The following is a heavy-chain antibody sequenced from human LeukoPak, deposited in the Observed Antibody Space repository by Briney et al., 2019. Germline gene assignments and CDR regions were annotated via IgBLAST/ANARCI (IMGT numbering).Heavy chain of an antibody. V-gene: IGHV3-66*01. J-gene: IGHJ4*01. D-gene: IGHD3-9*01. CDR2: IYSDGST. CDR1: GFTVSSNY. CDR3: ARSPRYALDY. Sequence: GGSLRLSCAASGFTVSSNYMSWVRQAPGKGLEWVSVIYSDGSTYYADSVKGRFTISRDISKNTLYLQMNTLRAEDTALYYCARSPRYALDYWGRGTLVTVSS.